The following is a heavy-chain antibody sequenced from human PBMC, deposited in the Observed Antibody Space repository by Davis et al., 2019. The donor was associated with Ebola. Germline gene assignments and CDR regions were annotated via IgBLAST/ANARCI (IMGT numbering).Heavy chain of an antibody. J-gene: IGHJ3*02. Sequence: GESLKISCKGSGYRFTGYWISWVRQMPGKGLEWMGIIYPGDSDTRYSPSFRGQVTISADKSSKAAFLQWSSLKASDTAMYYCASLRRTITGMDDGFDIWGQGTMVTVSS. CDR3: ASLRRTITGMDDGFDI. CDR1: GYRFTGYW. CDR2: IYPGDSDT. V-gene: IGHV5-51*01. D-gene: IGHD7-27*01.